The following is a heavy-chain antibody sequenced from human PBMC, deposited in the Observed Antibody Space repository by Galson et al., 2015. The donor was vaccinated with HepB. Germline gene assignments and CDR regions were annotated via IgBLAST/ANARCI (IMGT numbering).Heavy chain of an antibody. CDR1: GFSFSTSAVG. V-gene: IGHV2-5*01. CDR3: AHSPWDGLGSYYNWFDP. J-gene: IGHJ5*02. Sequence: PALVKPTQTLTLTCTFSGFSFSTSAVGVGWIRQPPGKALEWLAIIYWNDDKRYSPSLKSRLTITKDTSKNQVVLTMTNMDPVDTATYYCAHSPWDGLGSYYNWFDPWGQGTLVTVSS. CDR2: IYWNDDK. D-gene: IGHD3-10*01.